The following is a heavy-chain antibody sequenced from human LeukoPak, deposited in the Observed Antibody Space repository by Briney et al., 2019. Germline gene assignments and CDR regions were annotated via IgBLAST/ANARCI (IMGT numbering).Heavy chain of an antibody. Sequence: SVKVSCKASGGTFSSYATSWVRQAPGQGLEWMGRIIPIFGTANYAQKFQGRVTITTDESTSTAYMELSSLRSEDTAVHYCARDWAPRGDYVYYFQHWGQGTLVTVSS. J-gene: IGHJ1*01. D-gene: IGHD4-17*01. CDR2: IIPIFGTA. CDR3: ARDWAPRGDYVYYFQH. V-gene: IGHV1-69*05. CDR1: GGTFSSYA.